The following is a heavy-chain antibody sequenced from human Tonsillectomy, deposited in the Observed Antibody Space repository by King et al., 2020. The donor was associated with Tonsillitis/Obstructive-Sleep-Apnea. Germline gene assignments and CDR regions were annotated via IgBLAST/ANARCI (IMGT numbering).Heavy chain of an antibody. CDR3: VVVVYKYYYYYMDV. CDR2: IYYSGST. V-gene: IGHV4-39*01. CDR1: GGSISSSSYY. Sequence: QLQESGPGLVKPSETLSLTCTVSGGSISSSSYYWGWIRQPPGKGLEWIGSIYYSGSTYYNPSLKSRVTISVDTSKKQFSLKLSPMTAADTAVYYCVVVVYKYYYYYMDVWGKGTTVTVSS. D-gene: IGHD2-8*02. J-gene: IGHJ6*03.